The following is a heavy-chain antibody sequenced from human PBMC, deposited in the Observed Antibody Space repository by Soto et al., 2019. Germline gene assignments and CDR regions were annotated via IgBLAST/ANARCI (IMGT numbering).Heavy chain of an antibody. CDR3: ARGGGSGSSFVGYYYYTLDV. CDR1: GFTFSTYG. CDR2: IWYDGSNK. J-gene: IGHJ6*02. V-gene: IGHV3-33*01. D-gene: IGHD1-26*01. Sequence: QVQLVESGGGVVQPGRSLRLSCTASGFTFSTYGMHWVRQAPGKGLEWVTVIWYDGSNKYYADSVKGRFTISRDNSKNTLYLPMNSLRADGTSVSYCARGGGSGSSFVGYYYYTLDVWGQGTTVTVSS.